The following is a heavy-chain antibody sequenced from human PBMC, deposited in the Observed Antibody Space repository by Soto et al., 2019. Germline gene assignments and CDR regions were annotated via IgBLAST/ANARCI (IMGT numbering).Heavy chain of an antibody. CDR3: AGAREYEYVWGSYRSGFDP. D-gene: IGHD3-16*02. J-gene: IGHJ5*02. CDR1: GGSFSGYY. V-gene: IGHV4-34*01. Sequence: QVQLQQWGAGLLKPSETLSLTCAVYGGSFSGYYWSWIRQPPGKGLEWIGEINRSGSTNYNPSLKSRVTISVDTSKNQFSLKLSSVTAADTAVYYCAGAREYEYVWGSYRSGFDPWGQGTLVTVSS. CDR2: INRSGST.